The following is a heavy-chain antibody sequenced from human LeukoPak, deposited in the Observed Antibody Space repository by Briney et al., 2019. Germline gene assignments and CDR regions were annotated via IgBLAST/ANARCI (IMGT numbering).Heavy chain of an antibody. CDR3: AKDLKGYYGSGSYPH. Sequence: GGSLRLSCAASGFTFSSYAMSWVRQAPGKGLEWVSAISGSGGSTYYADSVKGRFTISRDNSKNTLYLQMNSLRAEDTAVYYCAKDLKGYYGSGSYPHWGQGTLVTVSS. V-gene: IGHV3-23*01. D-gene: IGHD3-10*01. CDR2: ISGSGGST. CDR1: GFTFSSYA. J-gene: IGHJ4*02.